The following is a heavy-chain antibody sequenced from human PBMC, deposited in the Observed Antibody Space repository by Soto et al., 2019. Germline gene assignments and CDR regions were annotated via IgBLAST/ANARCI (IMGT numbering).Heavy chain of an antibody. CDR2: ISAYNGNT. CDR1: GYTFTSYG. V-gene: IGHV1-18*01. Sequence: ASVKVSCKASGYTFTSYGISWVRQAPGQGLEWMGWISAYNGNTNYAQKLQGRVTMTTDTSMSTAYMELRSLRSDDTAVYYCARGGNYYDSSGRFDPWGQGTLVTVSS. CDR3: ARGGNYYDSSGRFDP. D-gene: IGHD3-22*01. J-gene: IGHJ5*02.